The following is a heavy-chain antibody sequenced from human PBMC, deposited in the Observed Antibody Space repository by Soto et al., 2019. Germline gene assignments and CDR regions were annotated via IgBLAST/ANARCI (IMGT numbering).Heavy chain of an antibody. CDR1: GYTFTSYA. Sequence: ASVKVSSKASGYTFTSYAMHWVRQAPGQRLEWMGWINAGNGNTKYSQKFQGRVTSTRDTSASTAYMELSSLRSEDTAVYYCARGPWIQLWTDYFDYWGQGTLVTVS. J-gene: IGHJ4*02. V-gene: IGHV1-3*01. CDR2: INAGNGNT. CDR3: ARGPWIQLWTDYFDY. D-gene: IGHD5-18*01.